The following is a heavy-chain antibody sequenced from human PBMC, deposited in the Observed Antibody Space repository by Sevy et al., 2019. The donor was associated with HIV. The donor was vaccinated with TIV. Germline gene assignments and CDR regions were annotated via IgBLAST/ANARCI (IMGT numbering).Heavy chain of an antibody. CDR2: IRSKAKSYAT. CDR1: GFIFSGSA. CDR3: TRQAIYCSGNTCYHPYYFDS. J-gene: IGHJ4*02. D-gene: IGHD2-15*01. Sequence: GGSLRLSCTASGFIFSGSAIHWVRQASGKGLEWVGRIRSKAKSYATAYAASVKGRFTISRDESKNTAYLQMNSLKTEDTAVYYCTRQAIYCSGNTCYHPYYFDSWGQGTLVTVSS. V-gene: IGHV3-73*01.